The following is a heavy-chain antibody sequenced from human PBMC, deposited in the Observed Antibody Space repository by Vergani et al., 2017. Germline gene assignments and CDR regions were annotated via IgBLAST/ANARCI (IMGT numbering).Heavy chain of an antibody. J-gene: IGHJ4*02. V-gene: IGHV1-46*01. CDR3: ARGSYYDILTGYPQDFDY. Sequence: QVQLVQSGAEVKKPGASVKVSCKASGYTFTSYYMHWVRQAPGQGLEWMGIINPSGGSTSYAQKFQGRVTMTRDTSTSTAYMELSSLRSEDTAVYYCARGSYYDILTGYPQDFDYWGQGTLVTVSS. CDR2: INPSGGST. CDR1: GYTFTSYY. D-gene: IGHD3-9*01.